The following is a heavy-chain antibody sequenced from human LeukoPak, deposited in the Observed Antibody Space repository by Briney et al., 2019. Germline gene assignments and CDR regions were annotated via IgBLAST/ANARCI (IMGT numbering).Heavy chain of an antibody. V-gene: IGHV4-61*02. Sequence: SSQTLSLICTVSGGSIISGNFYWSWIRQPAGKGLEWFGRISTRGSTNYNPSLKSRVTMSVDTSKNQFPLKLCSVTAADTPAYYCTGPYDSSGYYSNDAFDIWGQGTMVTVSS. J-gene: IGHJ3*02. D-gene: IGHD3-22*01. CDR3: TGPYDSSGYYSNDAFDI. CDR2: ISTRGST. CDR1: GGSIISGNFY.